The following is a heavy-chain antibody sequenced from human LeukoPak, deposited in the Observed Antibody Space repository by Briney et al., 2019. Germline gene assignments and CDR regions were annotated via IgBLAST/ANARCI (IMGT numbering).Heavy chain of an antibody. CDR2: INHSGST. CDR3: ARGRGYYGSGSYYFDY. J-gene: IGHJ4*02. CDR1: GGSLIRYY. Sequence: SETLSLTCPFYGGSLIRYYWSWIRPPAARGLEWIGEINHSGSTNYNPSLKSRLTISVATSKNQCSLKLSSVTAADTAVYYCARGRGYYGSGSYYFDYWGRGTLVTVSS. V-gene: IGHV4-34*01. D-gene: IGHD3-10*01.